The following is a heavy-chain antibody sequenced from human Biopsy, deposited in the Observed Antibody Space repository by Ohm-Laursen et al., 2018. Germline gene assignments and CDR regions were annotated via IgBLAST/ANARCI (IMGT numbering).Heavy chain of an antibody. Sequence: GSLRLSCIASGFTFSTYTMTWVRQAPGKGLEWVSSISRTSDFIYYADSVMGRFTISRDNAKNSVDLQMNSLRAEDTAVYFCARERGWKSISTIDYWGQGTLVTASS. D-gene: IGHD6-6*01. CDR2: ISRTSDFI. CDR1: GFTFSTYT. CDR3: ARERGWKSISTIDY. J-gene: IGHJ4*02. V-gene: IGHV3-21*01.